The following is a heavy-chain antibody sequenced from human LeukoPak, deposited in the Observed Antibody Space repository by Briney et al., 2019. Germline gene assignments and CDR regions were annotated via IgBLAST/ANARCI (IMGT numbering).Heavy chain of an antibody. V-gene: IGHV4-59*12. CDR2: IYYSGST. CDR3: ARGDGSSGWDDY. D-gene: IGHD6-19*01. Sequence: SETLSLTCTVSGGSISSYYWSWIRQPPGKGLEWIGYIYYSGSTNYNPSLKSRATISVDTSKNQFSLKLSSVTAADTAVYYCARGDGSSGWDDYWGQGTLVTVSS. J-gene: IGHJ4*02. CDR1: GGSISSYY.